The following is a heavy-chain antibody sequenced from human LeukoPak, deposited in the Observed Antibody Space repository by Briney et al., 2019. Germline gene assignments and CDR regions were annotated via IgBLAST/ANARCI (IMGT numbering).Heavy chain of an antibody. J-gene: IGHJ1*01. CDR1: GFSFTNYA. D-gene: IGHD6-13*01. CDR2: ISYDESKM. Sequence: GGSLRLSCTGSGFSFTNYAMHWVRQAPGEGLEWVAVISYDESKMYYADSVKGRFTISRDLSTNTLYLQMNSLTTEDTAMYFCARRPVAAEYFQHWGQGTLVTVSS. CDR3: ARRPVAAEYFQH. V-gene: IGHV3-30*03.